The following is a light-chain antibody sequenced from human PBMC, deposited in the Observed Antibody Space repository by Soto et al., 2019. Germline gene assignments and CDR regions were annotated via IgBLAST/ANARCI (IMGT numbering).Light chain of an antibody. J-gene: IGLJ1*01. Sequence: SYELTQPPSVSVAPGQTARITCGGNNIGSKSVHWYQQKPGQAPLLVVYDDSDRPSGIPERFSGSNSGNTATLTISRVEAGDEADYYCQVWDSSSDQDVFGTGTKVTVL. CDR2: DDS. CDR3: QVWDSSSDQDV. V-gene: IGLV3-21*02. CDR1: NIGSKS.